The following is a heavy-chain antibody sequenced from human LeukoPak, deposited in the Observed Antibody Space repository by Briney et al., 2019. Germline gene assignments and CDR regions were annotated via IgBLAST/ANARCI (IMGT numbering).Heavy chain of an antibody. CDR2: INEDGSEK. Sequence: GGSLRLSCAASGFTFSIYSMNWVRQAPGKGLEWVANINEDGSEKYCADSVKGRFTISRDNAKDSLYLQIHSLRVEDTAVYYCARYEMDVWGQGTTVTVSS. J-gene: IGHJ6*02. CDR1: GFTFSIYS. V-gene: IGHV3-7*01. D-gene: IGHD3-3*01. CDR3: ARYEMDV.